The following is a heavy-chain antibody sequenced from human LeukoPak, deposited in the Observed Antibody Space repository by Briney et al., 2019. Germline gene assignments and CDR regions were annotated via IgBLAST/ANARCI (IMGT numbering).Heavy chain of an antibody. CDR2: INHSGST. CDR1: GGSFSGYY. V-gene: IGHV4-34*01. Sequence: SETLSLTCAVYGGSFSGYYWSWIRQPPGKGLEWIGEINHSGSTNYNPSLKSRVTISVDTSKNQFSLKLSSVTAADTAVYYCARGRKGRNYYDSSGYYGYWGQGTLVTVSS. CDR3: ARGRKGRNYYDSSGYYGY. D-gene: IGHD3-22*01. J-gene: IGHJ4*02.